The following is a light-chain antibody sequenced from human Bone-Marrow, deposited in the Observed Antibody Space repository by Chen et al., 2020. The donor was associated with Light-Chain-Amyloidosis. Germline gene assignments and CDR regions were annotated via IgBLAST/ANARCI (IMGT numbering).Light chain of an antibody. CDR1: DLPTKY. J-gene: IGLJ2*01. CDR3: QSADSSVTYEVI. CDR2: RDT. V-gene: IGLV3-25*03. Sequence: SYELTQPPSVSVSPGQTARITCSGDDLPTKYAYWYQHKPGQAPVLVRHRDTERPSGISERFSGSSSGTTATLTIRGVQAEDEADYHCQSADSSVTYEVIYGGGTKLSVL.